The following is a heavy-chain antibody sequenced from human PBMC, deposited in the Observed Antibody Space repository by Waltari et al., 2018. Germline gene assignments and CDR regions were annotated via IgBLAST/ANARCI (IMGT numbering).Heavy chain of an antibody. Sequence: QVQLQESGPGLVKPSQTLSLTCTVSGGSISSGSYYWSWIRQPAGKGLEWIGRIYTSGSTNYNPSRKGRVTISVDTSKNQCSLKLSSVTAADTAVYYCARAFGYSSSWGWFDPWGQGTLVTVSS. CDR1: GGSISSGSYY. D-gene: IGHD6-13*01. J-gene: IGHJ5*02. CDR3: ARAFGYSSSWGWFDP. V-gene: IGHV4-61*02. CDR2: IYTSGST.